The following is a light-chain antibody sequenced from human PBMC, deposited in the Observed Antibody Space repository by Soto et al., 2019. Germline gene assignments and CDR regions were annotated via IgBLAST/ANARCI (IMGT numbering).Light chain of an antibody. CDR3: QQYDSSPRT. J-gene: IGKJ1*01. V-gene: IGKV3-20*01. CDR2: RTS. Sequence: EIVLTQSPDTLSLSPGEGATLSCRASQSVTNSYLAWYQQKPGQAPRLLIYRTSNRATGIPDRFSGSGSGTDFTLTISRLEPEDFAVYWCQQYDSSPRTFGQGTKVDIK. CDR1: QSVTNSY.